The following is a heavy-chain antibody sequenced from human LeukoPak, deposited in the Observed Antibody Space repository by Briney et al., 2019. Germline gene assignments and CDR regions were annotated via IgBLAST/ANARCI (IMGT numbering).Heavy chain of an antibody. J-gene: IGHJ4*02. CDR3: ARDSSYYGSGSFSD. CDR1: GFTFSSYE. D-gene: IGHD3-10*01. V-gene: IGHV3-48*03. CDR2: ISSSGSTI. Sequence: GRSLRLSCAASGFTFSSYEMNWVRQAPGKGLDWVSYISSSGSTIYYADSVKGRFTISRDNAKNSLYLQMNSLRAEDTAVYYCARDSSYYGSGSFSDWGQGTLVTVSS.